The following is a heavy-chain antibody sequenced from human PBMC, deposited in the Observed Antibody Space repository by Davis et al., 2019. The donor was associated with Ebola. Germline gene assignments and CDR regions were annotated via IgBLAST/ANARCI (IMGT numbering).Heavy chain of an antibody. CDR2: ISDFNGNT. CDR1: GYTFTDYY. D-gene: IGHD1-1*01. Sequence: ASVKVSCKTSGYTFTDYYIHWVRQAPGQGLQWMGWISDFNGNTKYAQKFQGRVTMATDRSTNTAYMDLRSLTSDDTAIYYCARDRGNWNDFYYYGVDVWGQGTTVTVSS. V-gene: IGHV1-18*04. CDR3: ARDRGNWNDFYYYGVDV. J-gene: IGHJ6*02.